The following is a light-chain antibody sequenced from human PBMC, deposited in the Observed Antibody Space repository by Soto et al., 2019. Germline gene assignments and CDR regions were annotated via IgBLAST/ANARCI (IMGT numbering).Light chain of an antibody. V-gene: IGKV3D-20*02. CDR2: GTS. Sequence: PGERATLSCRASHSFSSTYLAWYQQQPGQAPRLLMSGTSNRATGTPDRFSGSGSGTDFTLTSSSLEPEDFAVYYCHQRSNWTVGTGTTVDIK. CDR1: HSFSSTY. CDR3: HQRSNWT. J-gene: IGKJ3*01.